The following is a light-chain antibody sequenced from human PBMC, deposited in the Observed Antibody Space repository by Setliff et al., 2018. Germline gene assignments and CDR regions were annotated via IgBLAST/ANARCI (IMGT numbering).Light chain of an antibody. J-gene: IGLJ2*01. V-gene: IGLV2-11*01. CDR3: CSYSVSGAVL. CDR2: EVT. Sequence: QSALSQPRSVSGSPGQSVTISCTGTSSDVGAFNHVSWYQQNPGNAPKLLVYEVTIRPSGISNRFSGFKSGNTASLTISGLQVEDEADYYCCSYSVSGAVLFGGGTK. CDR1: SSDVGAFNH.